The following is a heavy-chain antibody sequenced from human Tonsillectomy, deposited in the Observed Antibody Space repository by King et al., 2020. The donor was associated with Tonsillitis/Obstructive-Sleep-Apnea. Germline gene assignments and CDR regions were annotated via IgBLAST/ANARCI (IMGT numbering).Heavy chain of an antibody. CDR1: GFTFSSYA. D-gene: IGHD3-3*01. CDR2: ISGSGGST. Sequence: VQLVESGGGLVQPGGSLRLSCAASGFTFSSYAMSWVRQAPGKGLEWVSAISGSGGSTYYADSVKGRFTISRDTSKNTLYLQMNSLRAEDTAVYYCARLEGDFWSGSSNWFDPGGQGTLVTVSS. V-gene: IGHV3-23*04. J-gene: IGHJ5*02. CDR3: ARLEGDFWSGSSNWFDP.